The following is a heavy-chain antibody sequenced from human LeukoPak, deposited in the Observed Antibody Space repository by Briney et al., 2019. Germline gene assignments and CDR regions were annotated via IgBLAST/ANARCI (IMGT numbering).Heavy chain of an antibody. V-gene: IGHV5-51*01. CDR3: ARHVCSSTSCYSVYFDY. Sequence: HWDPLQNSCKGSGYSFTCYLIGYLRPLPGEGVECMGMIYSCDSDIRSSPSFQGQVTISADKSISTAYLQWSSLKASDTAMYYCARHVCSSTSCYSVYFDYWGQGTLVTVSS. CDR1: GYSFTCYL. J-gene: IGHJ4*02. CDR2: IYSCDSDI. D-gene: IGHD2-2*01.